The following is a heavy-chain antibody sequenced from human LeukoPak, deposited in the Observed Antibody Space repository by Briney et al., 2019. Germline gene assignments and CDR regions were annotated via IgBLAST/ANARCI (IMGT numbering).Heavy chain of an antibody. Sequence: GGSLRLSCAASGLTVSSNYMSWVRQAPGKGLEWGSVIYSGGSTYYADSVKGRFTISRDNSKNTLYLQMNSLRAEDTAVYYCASSLWLRLGELSLNAFDIWGQGTMVTVSS. J-gene: IGHJ3*02. D-gene: IGHD3-16*02. CDR2: IYSGGST. V-gene: IGHV3-53*01. CDR3: ASSLWLRLGELSLNAFDI. CDR1: GLTVSSNY.